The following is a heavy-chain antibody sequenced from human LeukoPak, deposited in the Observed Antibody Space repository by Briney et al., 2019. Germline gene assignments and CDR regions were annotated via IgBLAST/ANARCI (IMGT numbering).Heavy chain of an antibody. CDR3: AECSSTSCYTGGGFDY. V-gene: IGHV1-69*02. CDR2: IIPILGIA. Sequence: SVKVSCKASGGTFSSYTISWVRQDTGQGIDWMERIIPILGIANYAQKFQGRVTITADKSTSTAYMELSSLRSEDTAVYYCAECSSTSCYTGGGFDYWGQGTLVTVSS. D-gene: IGHD2-2*02. J-gene: IGHJ4*02. CDR1: GGTFSSYT.